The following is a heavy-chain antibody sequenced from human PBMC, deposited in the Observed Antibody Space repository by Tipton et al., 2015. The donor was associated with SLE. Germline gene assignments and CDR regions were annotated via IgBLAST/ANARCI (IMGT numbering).Heavy chain of an antibody. V-gene: IGHV4-4*07. CDR2: IYYSGNT. Sequence: TLSLTCIVSGGSISSYYWSWIRQPAGKGLEWIGRIYYSGNTNYNPSLKSRVTMSVDASKNQFSLKLSSVTAADTAVYYCARHYGAAGAFDIWDQGTMVTVSS. J-gene: IGHJ3*02. CDR3: ARHYGAAGAFDI. D-gene: IGHD3-16*01. CDR1: GGSISSYY.